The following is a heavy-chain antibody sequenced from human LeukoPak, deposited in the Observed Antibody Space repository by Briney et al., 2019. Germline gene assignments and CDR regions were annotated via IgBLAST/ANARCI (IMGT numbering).Heavy chain of an antibody. V-gene: IGHV3-33*01. J-gene: IGHJ4*02. CDR1: GFTFSSYG. CDR2: IWYDGSNK. Sequence: GGSLRLSCAASGFTFSSYGMHWVRQAPGKGLEWVAVIWYDGSNKYYADSVKGRFTISRDNSKNTLYLQMNSTRAEDTAVYYCARDSIDYYDSSGYSFLLDYWGQGTLVTVSS. CDR3: ARDSIDYYDSSGYSFLLDY. D-gene: IGHD3-22*01.